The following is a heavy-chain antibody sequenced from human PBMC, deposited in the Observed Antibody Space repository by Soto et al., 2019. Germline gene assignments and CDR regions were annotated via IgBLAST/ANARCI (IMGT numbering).Heavy chain of an antibody. CDR3: ARQQWLVLNAFDI. Sequence: SETLSLTCTVSCGSISSYYWSWIRQPPGKGLEWIGYIYYSGSTNYNPSLKSRVTISVDTSKNQFSLKLSSVTAADTAVYYCARQQWLVLNAFDIWGQGTMVTVSS. CDR1: CGSISSYY. CDR2: IYYSGST. J-gene: IGHJ3*02. D-gene: IGHD6-19*01. V-gene: IGHV4-59*01.